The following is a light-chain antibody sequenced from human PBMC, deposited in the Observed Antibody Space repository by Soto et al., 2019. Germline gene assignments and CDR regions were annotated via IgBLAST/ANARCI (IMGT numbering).Light chain of an antibody. CDR1: QSVLYSSNNKNY. Sequence: DIVMTQSPDSLAVCLGERATINCKSSQSVLYSSNNKNYLAWYQQKPGQPPKLLIYWASTRESGVPDRFSGSGSGTDFTLTISSLQAEDVAVYYCQQYYSTSYFGGGTKVEIK. J-gene: IGKJ4*01. V-gene: IGKV4-1*01. CDR2: WAS. CDR3: QQYYSTSY.